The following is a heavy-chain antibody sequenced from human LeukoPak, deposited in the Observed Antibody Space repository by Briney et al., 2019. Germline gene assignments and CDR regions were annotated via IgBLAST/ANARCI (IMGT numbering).Heavy chain of an antibody. J-gene: IGHJ2*01. CDR3: ARDKSDYGSGSYGTDWYFDL. D-gene: IGHD3-10*01. CDR2: ISSSSSYI. CDR1: GFTFSSYS. V-gene: IGHV3-21*01. Sequence: KTGGSLRLSCAASGFTFSSYSMNWVRQAPGKGLEWVSSISSSSSYIYYADSVKGRFTISRDNAKNSLYLQMNSLRAEDTAVYYCARDKSDYGSGSYGTDWYFDLWGRGTLVTVSS.